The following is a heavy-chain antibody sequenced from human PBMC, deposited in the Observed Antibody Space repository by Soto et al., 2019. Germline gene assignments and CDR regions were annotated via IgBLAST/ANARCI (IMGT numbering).Heavy chain of an antibody. J-gene: IGHJ3*02. D-gene: IGHD3-16*02. V-gene: IGHV1-18*01. CDR3: ARTYYDYVWGSYRPVHDAFDI. Sequence: QVQLVQSGAEVKKPGSSVKVSCKASGGTFSSYAISWVRQAPGQGLEWMGGISAYNGNTNYAQKLQGRVTMTTDTSTSTAYMELRSLRSDDTAVYYCARTYYDYVWGSYRPVHDAFDIWGQGTMVTVSS. CDR2: ISAYNGNT. CDR1: GGTFSSYA.